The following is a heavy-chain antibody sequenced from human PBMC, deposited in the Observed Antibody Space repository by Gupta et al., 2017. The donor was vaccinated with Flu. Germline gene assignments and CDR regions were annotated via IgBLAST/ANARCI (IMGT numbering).Heavy chain of an antibody. V-gene: IGHV4-39*01. Sequence: QLHLQESRPGLVKPSETLSLTCSVSNYSMTITPYNWGWIRQPPGKGLEWIGSVYYGGTTSYNSYLKSRVTISVDTSKNQFSLRLRSVTAADTAVYYCARVVRETGQWLVLWFDPWGPGTLVTVSS. CDR2: VYYGGTT. J-gene: IGHJ5*02. D-gene: IGHD6-19*01. CDR3: ARVVRETGQWLVLWFDP. CDR1: NYSMTITPYN.